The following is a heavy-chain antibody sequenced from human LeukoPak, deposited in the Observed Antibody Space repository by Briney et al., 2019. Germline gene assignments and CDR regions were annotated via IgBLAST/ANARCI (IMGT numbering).Heavy chain of an antibody. Sequence: SETLSLTCTVSGGSISSYYWSWIRQPPGKGLEWIGYIYYSGSTYYNPSLKSRVTISVDTSKNQFSLKLSSVTAADTAVYYCAREVQDRDSVLRYFDWSRGHFDYWGQGTLVTVSS. CDR1: GGSISSYY. CDR3: AREVQDRDSVLRYFDWSRGHFDY. CDR2: IYYSGST. V-gene: IGHV4-30-4*01. D-gene: IGHD3-9*01. J-gene: IGHJ4*02.